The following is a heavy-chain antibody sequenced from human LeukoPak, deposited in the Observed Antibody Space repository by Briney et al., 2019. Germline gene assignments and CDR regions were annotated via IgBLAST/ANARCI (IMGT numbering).Heavy chain of an antibody. CDR3: ARGHGGNVDY. Sequence: GGSLRLSCAASGFTFSNYWIHWVRQAPGKGLEWVSYITTSSSYTTSADSLKGRFTISRDNAKNSLYLQMNSLRSEDTAVYYCARGHGGNVDYWGQGTLVTVSS. V-gene: IGHV3-11*05. D-gene: IGHD4-23*01. CDR2: ITTSSSYT. J-gene: IGHJ4*02. CDR1: GFTFSNYW.